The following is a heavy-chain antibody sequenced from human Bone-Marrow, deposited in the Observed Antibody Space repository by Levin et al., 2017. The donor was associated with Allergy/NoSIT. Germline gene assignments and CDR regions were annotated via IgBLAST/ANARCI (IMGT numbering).Heavy chain of an antibody. CDR3: ARAVNLGGYSGYDSYYFDY. CDR2: IYPGDSDT. J-gene: IGHJ4*02. Sequence: SGGSLRLSCKGSEYSFTTYWIGWVRQMPGKGLEWMAIIYPGDSDTRYSPSFQTQVTISADKSISTAYLQWSSLKASDTAMYYCARAVNLGGYSGYDSYYFDYWGQGTLVTVSS. D-gene: IGHD5-12*01. CDR1: EYSFTTYW. V-gene: IGHV5-51*01.